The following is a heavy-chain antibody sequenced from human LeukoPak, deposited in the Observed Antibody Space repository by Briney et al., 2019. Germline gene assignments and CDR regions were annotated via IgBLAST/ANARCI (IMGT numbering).Heavy chain of an antibody. CDR1: GFTVSSNY. CDR2: IYSGGST. J-gene: IGHJ4*02. V-gene: IGHV3-66*01. D-gene: IGHD3-22*01. Sequence: GGSLRLSCAASGFTVSSNYMSWVRQAPGKGLEWVSVIYSGGSTYYAGSVKGRFTISRDNSKNTLYLQMNSLRAEDTAVYYCARESYYYDSSGYSNSFDYWGQGALVTVSS. CDR3: ARESYYYDSSGYSNSFDY.